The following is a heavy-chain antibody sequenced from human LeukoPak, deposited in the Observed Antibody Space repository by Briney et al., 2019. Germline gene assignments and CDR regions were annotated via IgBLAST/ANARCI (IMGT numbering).Heavy chain of an antibody. V-gene: IGHV4-34*01. J-gene: IGHJ4*02. D-gene: IGHD1-1*01. CDR3: ARCTTWSIRPGENYFDY. Sequence: LETLSLSCAVYGGSFSGYYWCWMPQPPGKGLEWIVEINHSGSTNYNPSLKSRVTISVDTSKNQFSLKLSSVTAADTAVYYCARCTTWSIRPGENYFDYRGQGALVTVSS. CDR2: INHSGST. CDR1: GGSFSGYY.